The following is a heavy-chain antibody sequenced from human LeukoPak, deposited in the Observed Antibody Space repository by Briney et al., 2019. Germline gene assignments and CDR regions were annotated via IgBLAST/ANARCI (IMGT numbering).Heavy chain of an antibody. V-gene: IGHV4-31*03. D-gene: IGHD5/OR15-5a*01. CDR1: GGSISSGGYY. CDR3: ARGRGVSGVRLDY. CDR2: IYYSGST. Sequence: NTSETLSLTCTVSGGSISSGGYYWSWIRQHPGKGLEWIGYIYYSGSTYYNPSLKTRVTISVDTSKNQFSLKLSSVTAADTAVYYCARGRGVSGVRLDYWGQGTLVTVSS. J-gene: IGHJ4*02.